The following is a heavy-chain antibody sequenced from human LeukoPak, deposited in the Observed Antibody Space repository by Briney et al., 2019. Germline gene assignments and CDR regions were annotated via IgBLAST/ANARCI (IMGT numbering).Heavy chain of an antibody. J-gene: IGHJ1*01. CDR3: AIDYCVGSTCYKWIESFQQ. D-gene: IGHD2-15*01. CDR1: GGSITSHY. CDR2: VYTSGNT. Sequence: KSSETLSLSCTVSGGSITSHYLSWIRLSAGKGLGWIGRVYTSGNTNYNPSLKSRVTMSLDTSKNHFSLHLCSVTAADTGIYYCAIDYCVGSTCYKWIESFQQWGQGTLVTVFS. V-gene: IGHV4-4*07.